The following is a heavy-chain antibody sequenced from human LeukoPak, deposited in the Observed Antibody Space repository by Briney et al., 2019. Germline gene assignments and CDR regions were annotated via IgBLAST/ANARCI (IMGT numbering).Heavy chain of an antibody. V-gene: IGHV5-51*01. CDR3: ARRDCSSTSCTFDI. CDR2: IYPGDSDT. CDR1: EYSFTTYW. J-gene: IGHJ3*02. D-gene: IGHD2-2*01. Sequence: GESLKISCKGSEYSFTTYWIGWVRQMPGKGLEWMGIIYPGDSDTRYSPSFQGQVTISADKSISNAYLQWSNLKASDTAIYYCARRDCSSTSCTFDIWGQGTMVTVSS.